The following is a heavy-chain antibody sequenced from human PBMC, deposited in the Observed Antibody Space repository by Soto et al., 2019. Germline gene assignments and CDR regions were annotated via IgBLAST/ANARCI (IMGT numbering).Heavy chain of an antibody. CDR2: ISGSGGST. V-gene: IGHV3-23*01. Sequence: EVQLLESGGGLVQPGGSLRLSCAASGFTFSSYAMSWVRQAPGKGLEWVSAISGSGGSTYYADSVKGRFTISRDNSKNTLYLQMNSLRAEDTTVYYCAKFVGDQWLVPRYFDYWGQGTLVTVSS. CDR3: AKFVGDQWLVPRYFDY. CDR1: GFTFSSYA. J-gene: IGHJ4*02. D-gene: IGHD6-19*01.